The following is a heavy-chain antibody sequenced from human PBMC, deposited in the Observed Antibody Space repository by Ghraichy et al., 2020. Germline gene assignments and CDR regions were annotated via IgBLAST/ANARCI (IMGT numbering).Heavy chain of an antibody. CDR2: IKQDGSEK. Sequence: GGSLRLSCAASGFTFNTYYMTWVRQAPGKGLEWVANIKQDGSEKYYVDSVKGRFTISRDNAKDSVYLQMNSLRAEDTAVYYCGRGGYSYGSNPVDYWGQGIQVTVSS. CDR1: GFTFNTYY. CDR3: GRGGYSYGSNPVDY. D-gene: IGHD5-18*01. V-gene: IGHV3-7*04. J-gene: IGHJ4*02.